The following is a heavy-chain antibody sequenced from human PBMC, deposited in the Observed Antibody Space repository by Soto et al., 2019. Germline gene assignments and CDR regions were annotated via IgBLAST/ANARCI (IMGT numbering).Heavy chain of an antibody. CDR3: AKDAVYNDGLWLVSD. J-gene: IGHJ4*02. CDR1: GFSFNYA. CDR2: ISGRGNA. V-gene: IGHV3-23*01. Sequence: DVQLLESGGGLVQPGGSLRLSCVVSGFSFNYAIMWVRQAPGKGQEWVSGISGRGNAEYAASVKGRFTISRDNSKNTVYLQMYSLRAEDTAMYYCAKDAVYNDGLWLVSDWGQGTLVTVS. D-gene: IGHD2-21*01.